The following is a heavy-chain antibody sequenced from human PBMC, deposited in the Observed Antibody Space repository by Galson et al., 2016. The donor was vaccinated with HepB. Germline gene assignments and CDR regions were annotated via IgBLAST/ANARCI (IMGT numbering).Heavy chain of an antibody. CDR1: GDSITRGGYY. J-gene: IGHJ5*02. CDR3: ARVKVATDVFHWFDP. V-gene: IGHV4-31*03. Sequence: TLSLTCTVSGDSITRGGYYWSWIRQIPGKGLEWIGYIYYSGSTYYNPSFESRLTMSVDTSENQFSLKLNSVTAADTAIYYCARVKVATDVFHWFDPWGQGTLVTVSS. D-gene: IGHD4-23*01. CDR2: IYYSGST.